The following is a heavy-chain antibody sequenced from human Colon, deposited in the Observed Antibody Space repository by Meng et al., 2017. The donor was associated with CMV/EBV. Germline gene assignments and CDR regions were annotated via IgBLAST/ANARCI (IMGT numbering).Heavy chain of an antibody. CDR2: ISYDGRHD. CDR1: GFIFSDYA. CDR3: MRGGFYDSGGWQGSDY. Sequence: GESLKISCTTSGFIFSDYAMHWVRQAPGKGLEWVALISYDGRHDYYIDSLKGRFTISRDNSKNTHYLQMNSLRSDDTAMYYCMRGGFYDSGGWQGSDYWGQGTPVTVSS. V-gene: IGHV3-30*04. D-gene: IGHD3-22*01. J-gene: IGHJ4*02.